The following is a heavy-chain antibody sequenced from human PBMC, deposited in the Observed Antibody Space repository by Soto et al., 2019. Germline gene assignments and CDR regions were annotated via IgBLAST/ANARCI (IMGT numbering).Heavy chain of an antibody. Sequence: VGSLRLSCAASGFTFSSYGMHWVRQAPGKGLEWVAVISYDGSNKYYADSVKGRFTISRDNSKNTLYLQMNSLRAEDTAVYYCAKMGAPWGRGYSYFYYYYGMDVWGQGTTVTVSS. V-gene: IGHV3-30*18. D-gene: IGHD5-18*01. J-gene: IGHJ6*02. CDR1: GFTFSSYG. CDR2: ISYDGSNK. CDR3: AKMGAPWGRGYSYFYYYYGMDV.